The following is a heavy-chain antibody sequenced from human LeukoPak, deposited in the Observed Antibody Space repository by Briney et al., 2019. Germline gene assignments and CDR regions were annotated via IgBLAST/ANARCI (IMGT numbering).Heavy chain of an antibody. D-gene: IGHD5-24*01. CDR1: GGSISNYY. CDR2: VYSSGST. CDR3: ARRGRVVAFDI. Sequence: PSETLSLTCIVSGGSISNYYWSWIRQPAGKGLEWIGRVYSSGSTNYNPSLKSRVTMSVDTSKNQFSLKLSSVTAADTAVYYCARRGRVVAFDIWGQGAMVTVSS. J-gene: IGHJ3*02. V-gene: IGHV4-4*07.